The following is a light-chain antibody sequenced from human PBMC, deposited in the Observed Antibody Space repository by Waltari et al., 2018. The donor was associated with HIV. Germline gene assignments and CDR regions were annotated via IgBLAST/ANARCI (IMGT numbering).Light chain of an antibody. V-gene: IGKV4-1*01. J-gene: IGKJ4*01. CDR2: CAS. CDR1: RRALFTSENRNY. Sequence: DIVMTQFPDLLPVPLRGRAARNCTSRRRALFTSENRNYLAGYQQKPRQPPKLVISCASTRASGVPHRFSGSGSGTDFTHTISGLQAEDVAVYRCEQYYPLPATFGGGTKVEI. CDR3: EQYYPLPAT.